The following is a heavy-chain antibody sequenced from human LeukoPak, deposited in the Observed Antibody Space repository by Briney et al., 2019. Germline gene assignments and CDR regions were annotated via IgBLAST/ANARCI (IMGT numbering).Heavy chain of an antibody. Sequence: ASVKVSCKASGYTFTSYYMHWVRQAPGQGLEWMGIINPSGGSTSYAQKFQGRVTMTRDTSTSTVYVELSSLRSEDTAVYYCARVVSDGYNWGYYYYYMDVWGKGTTVTVSS. J-gene: IGHJ6*03. CDR2: INPSGGST. V-gene: IGHV1-46*01. CDR1: GYTFTSYY. D-gene: IGHD5-24*01. CDR3: ARVVSDGYNWGYYYYYMDV.